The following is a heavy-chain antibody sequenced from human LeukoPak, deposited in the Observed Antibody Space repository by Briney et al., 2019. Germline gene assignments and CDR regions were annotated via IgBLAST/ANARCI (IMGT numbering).Heavy chain of an antibody. V-gene: IGHV3-21*01. J-gene: IGHJ6*02. CDR2: ISSSSSYI. D-gene: IGHD3-3*01. Sequence: GGSLRLSCAASGFTFSSYSMNWVRQAPGKGLEWVSSISSSSSYIYYADSVKGRFTISRDNAKNSLYLQMNSLRAEGTAVYYCARENAAVFGVVPYYYYYGMDVWGQGTTVTVSS. CDR3: ARENAAVFGVVPYYYYYGMDV. CDR1: GFTFSSYS.